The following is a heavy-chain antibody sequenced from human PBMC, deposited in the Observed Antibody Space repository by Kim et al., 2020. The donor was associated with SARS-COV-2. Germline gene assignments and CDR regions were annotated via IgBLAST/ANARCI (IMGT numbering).Heavy chain of an antibody. J-gene: IGHJ4*02. CDR2: ISYDGSNK. CDR1: GFTFSSYA. Sequence: GGSLRLSCAASGFTFSSYAMHWVRQAPGKGLEWVAVISYDGSNKYYADSVKGRFTISRDNSKNTLYLQMNSLRAEDTAVYYCARSPGVYSSGWYLSPSRYYFDYWGQGTLVTVSS. CDR3: ARSPGVYSSGWYLSPSRYYFDY. D-gene: IGHD6-19*01. V-gene: IGHV3-30-3*01.